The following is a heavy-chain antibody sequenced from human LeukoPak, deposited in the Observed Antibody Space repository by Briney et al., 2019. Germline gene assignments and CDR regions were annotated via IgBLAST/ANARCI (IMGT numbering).Heavy chain of an antibody. CDR1: GFTFNDAW. V-gene: IGHV5-51*01. Sequence: GGSLRLSCAASGFTFNDAWIGWVRQMPGKGLEWMGTIWPGDSDTRYSPSFQGQVTISADKSISTAYLQWSSLKASDTAMYYCARRGDYNDYWGQGTLVTVSS. CDR3: ARRGDYNDY. D-gene: IGHD2-21*01. J-gene: IGHJ4*02. CDR2: IWPGDSDT.